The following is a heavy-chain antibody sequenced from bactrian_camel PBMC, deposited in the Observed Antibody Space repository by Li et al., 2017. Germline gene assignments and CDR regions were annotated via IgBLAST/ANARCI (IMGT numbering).Heavy chain of an antibody. J-gene: IGHJ4*01. Sequence: QVQLVESGGGSVEAGGSLRLSCAVSGFPHWPTCMAWFRQVPGKEREGVATVHLGSDTLYADSVKGRFTISQDNAKNTVYLQMNSLKAEDTGMYYCAATPSLWGVCGLRSDYGYWGQGTQVTVS. D-gene: IGHD1*01. V-gene: IGHV3S53*01. CDR2: VHLGSDT. CDR1: GFPHWPTC. CDR3: AATPSLWGVCGLRSDYGY.